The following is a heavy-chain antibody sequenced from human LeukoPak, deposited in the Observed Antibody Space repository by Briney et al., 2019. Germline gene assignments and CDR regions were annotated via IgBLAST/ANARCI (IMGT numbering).Heavy chain of an antibody. CDR2: MNPSGST. CDR1: GGAFSGYY. J-gene: IGHJ6*03. CDR3: ARGRQDVTMIVVVMTAVSYYLDV. Sequence: SETLSLTCAVHGGAFSGYYWTGIRQTPEKGLEWIGEMNPSGSTNYNPPLKSRVTISVDTSKNQFSLELSSVTAADTAVYYCARGRQDVTMIVVVMTAVSYYLDVWGKGTTVTV. V-gene: IGHV4-34*01. D-gene: IGHD3-22*01.